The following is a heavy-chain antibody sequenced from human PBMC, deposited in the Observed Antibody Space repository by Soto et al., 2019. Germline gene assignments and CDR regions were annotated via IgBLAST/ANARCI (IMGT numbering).Heavy chain of an antibody. CDR1: GGSISSSSYY. J-gene: IGHJ6*02. V-gene: IGHV4-39*01. CDR3: TCIFSGGYGYGFYYYGMDV. CDR2: FYFSWST. D-gene: IGHD5-18*01. Sequence: SETLSLTCTVSGGSISSSSYYWGWIRQPPGKGLERIGIFYFSWSTYYNPFLKSRVTISVDTFKSQFFLKLSSVTSADTAVYYCTCIFSGGYGYGFYYYGMDVWGQGTTVTVSS.